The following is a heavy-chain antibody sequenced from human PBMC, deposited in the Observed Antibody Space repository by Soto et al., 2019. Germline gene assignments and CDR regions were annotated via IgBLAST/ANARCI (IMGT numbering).Heavy chain of an antibody. CDR3: AKARYVDLRPEDY. Sequence: EVQLLESGGGLVQPGGSLRLSCAASGFTFSSYAMSWVRQAPGKGLEWVSAISGSGGSTYYADSVKGRFTISRDNSKNTLDLQMNSLRAEDTAVYYCAKARYVDLRPEDYWGQGTLVTVSS. CDR1: GFTFSSYA. CDR2: ISGSGGST. D-gene: IGHD3-16*01. V-gene: IGHV3-23*01. J-gene: IGHJ4*02.